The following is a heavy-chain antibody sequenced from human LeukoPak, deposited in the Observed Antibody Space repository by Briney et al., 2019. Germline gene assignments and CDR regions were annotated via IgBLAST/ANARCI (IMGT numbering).Heavy chain of an antibody. V-gene: IGHV1-18*01. CDR3: ARVRFNSSSSLVY. CDR2: ISAYNGNT. CDR1: GYTLTELS. D-gene: IGHD6-6*01. Sequence: ASVKVSCKVSGYTLTELSMHWVRQAPGQGLEWMGWISAYNGNTNYAQKLQGRVTMTTDTSTSTAYMELRSLRSDDTAVYYCARVRFNSSSSLVYWGQGTLVTVSS. J-gene: IGHJ4*02.